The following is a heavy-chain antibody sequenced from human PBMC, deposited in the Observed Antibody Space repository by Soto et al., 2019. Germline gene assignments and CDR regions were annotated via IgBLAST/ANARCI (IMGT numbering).Heavy chain of an antibody. D-gene: IGHD4-4*01. Sequence: SETLSLTCTVSGGSISSSSYYWGWIRQPPGKGLEWIGSIYYSGSTYYNPSLKSRVTISVDTSKNQFSLKLSSVTAADTAVYYCARPLSPEYSNYYYYMDVWGKGTTVTVS. J-gene: IGHJ6*03. CDR1: GGSISSSSYY. V-gene: IGHV4-39*01. CDR3: ARPLSPEYSNYYYYMDV. CDR2: IYYSGST.